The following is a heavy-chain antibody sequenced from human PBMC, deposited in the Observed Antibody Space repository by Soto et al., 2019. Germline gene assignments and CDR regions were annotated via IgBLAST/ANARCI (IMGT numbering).Heavy chain of an antibody. Sequence: PGESLKISCKGSVYSFSNNLIGWVRKMPGKGLEWMGIIYPGDSDTGYSPSFQGQVSILADKSISTAYLQWSSLKALNTAIYYGARRMQAGFYYGMDVWGQGTAVTVSS. CDR2: IYPGDSDT. V-gene: IGHV5-51*01. J-gene: IGHJ6*02. CDR1: VYSFSNNL. CDR3: ARRMQAGFYYGMDV. D-gene: IGHD2-15*01.